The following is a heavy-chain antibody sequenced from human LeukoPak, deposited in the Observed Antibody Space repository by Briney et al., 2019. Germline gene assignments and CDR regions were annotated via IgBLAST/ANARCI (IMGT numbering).Heavy chain of an antibody. CDR1: GFTFSSYS. Sequence: PGGSLRLSCAASGFTFSSYSMTWVRQAPGKGLEWVSSISSSSSYIYYADSVKGRFTISRDNAKNSLYLQMNSLRAEDTAVYYCARAPPLTGYYKFDYWGQGTLVTVSS. CDR3: ARAPPLTGYYKFDY. J-gene: IGHJ4*02. CDR2: ISSSSSYI. V-gene: IGHV3-21*01. D-gene: IGHD3-9*01.